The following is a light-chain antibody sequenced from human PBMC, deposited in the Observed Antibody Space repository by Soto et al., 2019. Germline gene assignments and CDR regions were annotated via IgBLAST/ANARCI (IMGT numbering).Light chain of an antibody. CDR2: KAS. V-gene: IGKV1-5*03. Sequence: IPTTQSPSTLSGNVGDRVTIPCRASQTISSWLAWYQQKPGKAPKLLIYKASTLKSGVPSRFSGSGSGTEFTLTISNLQPDDFATYYCQHYNSYFPWMFGQGTKVDI. J-gene: IGKJ1*01. CDR1: QTISSW. CDR3: QHYNSYFPWM.